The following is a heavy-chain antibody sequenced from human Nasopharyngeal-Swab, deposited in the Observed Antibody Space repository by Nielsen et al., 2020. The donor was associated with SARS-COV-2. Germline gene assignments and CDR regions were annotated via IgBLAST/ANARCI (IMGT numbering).Heavy chain of an antibody. D-gene: IGHD3-10*01. Sequence: WIRQPPGKGLEWIGSIYYSGSTYYNPSLKSRVTISVDTSKNQFSLKLSSVTAADTAVEDWERMRGDDEEDAIDIWGQGTMVTVSS. V-gene: IGHV4-39*01. CDR2: IYYSGST. CDR3: ERMRGDDEEDAIDI. J-gene: IGHJ3*02.